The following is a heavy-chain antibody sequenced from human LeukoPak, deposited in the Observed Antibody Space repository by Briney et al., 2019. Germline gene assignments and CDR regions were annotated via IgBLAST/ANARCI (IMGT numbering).Heavy chain of an antibody. CDR2: IWYDASNK. J-gene: IGHJ4*02. Sequence: GGSLRLSCAASGISFRSYGMHWVRQAPGKGLEWVTFIWYDASNKYYAESVKGRFTISRDNSRNTVFLQMNSLRAEDTAIYYCATDISTHNFGSWGQGTLVTVSS. V-gene: IGHV3-30*02. CDR3: ATDISTHNFGS. CDR1: GISFRSYG. D-gene: IGHD3-9*01.